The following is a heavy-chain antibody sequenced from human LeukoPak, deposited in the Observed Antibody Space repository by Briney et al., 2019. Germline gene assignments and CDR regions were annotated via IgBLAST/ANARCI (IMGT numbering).Heavy chain of an antibody. CDR3: ARESSGYFDFRSDC. D-gene: IGHD3-9*01. Sequence: AGGSLRLSCAASGFTFSSYEMNWVRQAPGKGLEWVSYISSSGSTTYYADSVKGRFTISRDDSKNTLYLQMNSLRAEDTAVYYCARESSGYFDFRSDCWGRGTLVTVSS. CDR2: ISSSGSTT. CDR1: GFTFSSYE. V-gene: IGHV3-48*03. J-gene: IGHJ4*02.